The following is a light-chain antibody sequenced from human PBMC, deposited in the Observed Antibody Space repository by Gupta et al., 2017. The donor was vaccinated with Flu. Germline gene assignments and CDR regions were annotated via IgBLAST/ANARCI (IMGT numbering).Light chain of an antibody. Sequence: QSVLTQPPSVSAAPGQTVVISCSGSSSNIGRNHVSWYQVFPATATQLLMFDNDKRPYGSPDRFLCSTAGTYATPPTIVLQTGEDADEYCATRDAGINTWVFGGGTKLTVL. V-gene: IGLV1-51*01. CDR3: ATRDAGINTWV. CDR1: SSNIGRNH. CDR2: DND. J-gene: IGLJ3*02.